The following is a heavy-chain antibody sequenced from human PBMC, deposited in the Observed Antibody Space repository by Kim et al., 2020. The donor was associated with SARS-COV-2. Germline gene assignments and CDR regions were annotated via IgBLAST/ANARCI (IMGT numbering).Heavy chain of an antibody. CDR1: GGSISSGGYY. Sequence: SETLSLTCTVSGGSISSGGYYWSWIRQHPGKGLEWIGYIYYSGSSYYNPSLNSRITVSVDTSKNQFSLKLRSVSAADTALYYCARYQHPDYSGQEILVTV. J-gene: IGHJ4*02. CDR2: IYYSGSS. D-gene: IGHD2-2*01. CDR3: ARYQHPDY. V-gene: IGHV4-31*03.